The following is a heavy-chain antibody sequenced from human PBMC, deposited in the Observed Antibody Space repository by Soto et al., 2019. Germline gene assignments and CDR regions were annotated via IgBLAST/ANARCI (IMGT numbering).Heavy chain of an antibody. CDR2: MNPNSGNT. J-gene: IGHJ3*02. D-gene: IGHD3-10*01. V-gene: IGHV1-8*01. CDR1: GYTFTSYD. CDR3: ARFVPVLLWFGELSEAFDI. Sequence: ASVKVSCKASGYTFTSYDINWVRQATGQGLEWMGWMNPNSGNTGYAQKFQGRVTMTRNTSISTAYMELSSLRSGDTAVYYCARFVPVLLWFGELSEAFDIWGQGTMVIVSS.